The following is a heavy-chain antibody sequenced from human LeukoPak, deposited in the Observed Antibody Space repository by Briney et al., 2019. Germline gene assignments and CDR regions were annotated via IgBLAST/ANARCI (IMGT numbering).Heavy chain of an antibody. Sequence: ASVKVSCKASGHTFTSYGISWVRQAPGQGLEWMGWISAYNGNTNYAQKLQGRVTMTTDTSASTAYMELRSLRSDDTAVYYCARDYGDYYGSGSYYNLVGGIHWGQGTLVTVSS. CDR1: GHTFTSYG. CDR3: ARDYGDYYGSGSYYNLVGGIH. V-gene: IGHV1-18*01. D-gene: IGHD3-10*01. CDR2: ISAYNGNT. J-gene: IGHJ4*02.